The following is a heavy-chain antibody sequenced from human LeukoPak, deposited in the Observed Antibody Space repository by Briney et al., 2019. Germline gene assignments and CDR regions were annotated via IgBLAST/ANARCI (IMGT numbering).Heavy chain of an antibody. V-gene: IGHV4-4*02. CDR1: GVSISSNNW. J-gene: IGHJ5*02. CDR3: ARVEGGCSRTSCYFDP. Sequence: SGTLSLTRTVSGVSISSNNWWNWVRQPPGKGLEWIGEMYHSGTINYNPSLKSRVTISVDNSKNQFSLKLSSVTAADTAVYYCARVEGGCSRTSCYFDPWGQGTLVTVSS. D-gene: IGHD2-2*01. CDR2: MYHSGTI.